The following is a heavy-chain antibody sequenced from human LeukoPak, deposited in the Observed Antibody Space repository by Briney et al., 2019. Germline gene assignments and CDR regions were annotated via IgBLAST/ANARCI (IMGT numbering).Heavy chain of an antibody. V-gene: IGHV5-51*01. CDR2: IYPRDSDT. CDR3: ARHSDVVGAI. J-gene: IGHJ4*02. CDR1: GYTFTHQW. D-gene: IGHD3-16*01. Sequence: GESLKISCEASGYTFTHQWIGWVRQMPGTGLEWVGTIYPRDSDTIYSPSFQGHVTISADTSINTAYLGWRSLEASDTAMYYCARHSDVVGAIWGQGTQVTVSS.